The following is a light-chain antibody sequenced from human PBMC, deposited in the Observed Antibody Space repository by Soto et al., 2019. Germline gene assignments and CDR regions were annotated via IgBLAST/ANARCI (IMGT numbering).Light chain of an antibody. CDR3: QQYGSATST. J-gene: IGKJ5*01. V-gene: IGKV3-20*01. CDR1: QRLXSSN. Sequence: IVLTQSPGTLSLSPGEGATLACRASQRLXSSNLAWYQQKPGQAPRLPXDGPSIRTSGSPDRLSGSGSGTDFTLTISRLEPEDFAVYYCQQYGSATSTFGQGTRLEIK. CDR2: GPS.